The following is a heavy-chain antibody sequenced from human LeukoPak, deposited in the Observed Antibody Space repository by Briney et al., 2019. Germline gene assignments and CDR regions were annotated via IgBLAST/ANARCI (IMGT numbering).Heavy chain of an antibody. CDR2: IYYSGST. V-gene: IGHV4-59*01. CDR3: ARGWIAAAGPFFDY. J-gene: IGHJ4*02. D-gene: IGHD6-13*01. Sequence: PSETLSLTCTVPGGSISSYYWSWIRQPPRKGLEWIGYIYYSGSTNYNPSLKSRVTISVDTSKNQFSLKLSSVTAADTAVYYCARGWIAAAGPFFDYWGQGTLVTVSS. CDR1: GGSISSYY.